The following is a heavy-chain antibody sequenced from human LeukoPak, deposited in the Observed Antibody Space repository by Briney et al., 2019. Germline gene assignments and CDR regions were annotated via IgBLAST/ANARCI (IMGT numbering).Heavy chain of an antibody. V-gene: IGHV1-8*02. J-gene: IGHJ4*02. CDR1: GYTFTSYD. Sequence: ASVKVSCKASGYTFTSYDINWVRQATGQGLEWMGWMNPNSGNTGYAQKFQGRVTMTTDTSTSTAYMELRSLRADDTAVYYCAREKAAADFWGQGTLVTVSS. D-gene: IGHD6-13*01. CDR2: MNPNSGNT. CDR3: AREKAAADF.